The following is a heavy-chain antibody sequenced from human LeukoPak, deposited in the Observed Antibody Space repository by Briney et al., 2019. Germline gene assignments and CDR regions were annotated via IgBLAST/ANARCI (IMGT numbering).Heavy chain of an antibody. Sequence: ASVKVSCKASGGTFSSYAISWVRQAPGQGLEWMGGIIPIFGTANYAQKSQGRVTITADESTSTAYMELSSLRSEDTAVYYCAISYDILPPRGEWGSYNWFDPWGQGTLVTVSS. V-gene: IGHV1-69*13. D-gene: IGHD3-9*01. CDR3: AISYDILPPRGEWGSYNWFDP. CDR1: GGTFSSYA. CDR2: IIPIFGTA. J-gene: IGHJ5*02.